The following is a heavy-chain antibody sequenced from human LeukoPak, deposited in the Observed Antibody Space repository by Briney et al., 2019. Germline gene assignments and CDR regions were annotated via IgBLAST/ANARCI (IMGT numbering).Heavy chain of an antibody. V-gene: IGHV3-23*01. D-gene: IGHD3-16*01. CDR1: GFPVSSNY. Sequence: GGSLRLSCVVSGFPVSSNYMNWVRQAPGKGLEWVSGISPSGGITYYTDSVKGRFTISRDNSKNTQSLQMNSLRAEDTAVYYCAKDDDWGRYKHWGQGTLVTVSS. CDR2: ISPSGGIT. J-gene: IGHJ1*01. CDR3: AKDDDWGRYKH.